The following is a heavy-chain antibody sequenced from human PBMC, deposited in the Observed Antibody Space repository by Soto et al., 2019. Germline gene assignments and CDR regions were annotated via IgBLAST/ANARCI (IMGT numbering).Heavy chain of an antibody. J-gene: IGHJ6*03. D-gene: IGHD3-10*01. V-gene: IGHV1-18*04. Sequence: QVALVQSGVEVKKPGASVKVSCKASGYTFTNHGLSRVRQAPGQGLEWMGWISASNGDTNYAQKFLGRVTVTTDTSTSTGYMELRSLKSEDTAVYYCARMVRGSKIDYYYYMDVWGKGTTVIVSS. CDR3: ARMVRGSKIDYYYYMDV. CDR2: ISASNGDT. CDR1: GYTFTNHG.